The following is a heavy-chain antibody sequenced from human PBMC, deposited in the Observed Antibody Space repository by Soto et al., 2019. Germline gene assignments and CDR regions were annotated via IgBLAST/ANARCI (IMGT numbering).Heavy chain of an antibody. J-gene: IGHJ5*02. D-gene: IGHD2-15*01. CDR3: ARGDCSGGSCYGPNWFDP. Sequence: QVQLQQWGAGLLKPSETLSLTCAVYGGSFSGYYWSWIRQPPGKGLEWIGEINHSGSTNYNPSLKRRVTISVDTSKNQFSLKLSSVTAADTAVYYCARGDCSGGSCYGPNWFDPWGQGTLVTVSS. CDR2: INHSGST. CDR1: GGSFSGYY. V-gene: IGHV4-34*01.